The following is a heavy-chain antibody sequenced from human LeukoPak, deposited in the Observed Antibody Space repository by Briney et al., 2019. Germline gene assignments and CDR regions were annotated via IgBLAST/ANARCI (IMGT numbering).Heavy chain of an antibody. V-gene: IGHV3-33*01. D-gene: IGHD6-19*01. CDR2: IWYDGSNK. J-gene: IGHJ4*02. CDR3: ARDIGIAVAGSDY. CDR1: GFTFSSYG. Sequence: GRALRLSCAASGFTFSSYGMHGVRQAPGKGLAGVAVIWYDGSNKYYADSVKGRFTISRDNSKKTLYLQMNSLRAEDTAVYYCARDIGIAVAGSDYWGQGTLGTVSS.